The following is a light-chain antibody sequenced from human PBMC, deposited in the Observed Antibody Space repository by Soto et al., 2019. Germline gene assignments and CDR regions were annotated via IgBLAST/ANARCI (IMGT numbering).Light chain of an antibody. J-gene: IGLJ1*01. Sequence: QSVLTQPRSVSGSPGQSVTISCTGTSSDVGGYNYVSCDQQHPVKAPKLIIYEVSNRPSGISVRFSASKSGNTASLTISGLQAEDEADYYCSSYTNSNTRVFGTGTKVTVL. V-gene: IGLV2-14*01. CDR1: SSDVGGYNY. CDR3: SSYTNSNTRV. CDR2: EVS.